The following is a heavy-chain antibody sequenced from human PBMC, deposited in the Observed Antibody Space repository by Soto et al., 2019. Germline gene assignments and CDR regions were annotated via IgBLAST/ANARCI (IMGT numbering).Heavy chain of an antibody. CDR3: AREGVFPGYFDY. D-gene: IGHD2-21*01. CDR2: IYSGGST. Sequence: EVQLVETGGGLIHPGGSLRLSCAASGFTVSSNYMSWVRQAPGKGLEWVSVIYSGGSTYYADSVKGRFTISRDNSKNSLYLQMNGLRAEDTAVYYCAREGVFPGYFDYWGQGTLVTVSS. J-gene: IGHJ4*02. CDR1: GFTVSSNY. V-gene: IGHV3-53*02.